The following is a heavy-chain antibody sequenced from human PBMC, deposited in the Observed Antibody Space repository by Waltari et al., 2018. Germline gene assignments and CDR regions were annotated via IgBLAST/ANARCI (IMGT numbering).Heavy chain of an antibody. Sequence: QVQLQQWGTGLLKPSETMSLTCAVYGGALSDHYWIWIRQPPGKGLEWIGEINHSGNTNYNSSLKSRVTISIHTSINQFSLKLSSVTAADTSVYYCARVGYSSSSGNYLDHWGQGTLVTVSS. J-gene: IGHJ4*02. CDR1: GGALSDHY. CDR3: ARVGYSSSSGNYLDH. CDR2: INHSGNT. D-gene: IGHD6-6*01. V-gene: IGHV4-34*01.